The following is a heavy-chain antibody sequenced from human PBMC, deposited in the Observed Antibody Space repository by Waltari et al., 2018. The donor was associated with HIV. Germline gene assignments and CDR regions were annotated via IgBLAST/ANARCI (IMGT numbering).Heavy chain of an antibody. V-gene: IGHV1-24*01. CDR2: FDPEDGET. D-gene: IGHD4-17*01. CDR3: ATDGATVTTNSYYYYGMDV. J-gene: IGHJ6*02. Sequence: QVQLVQSGAEVKKPGASVTVSCKVSGYTLPELSMHWLRQAPAKGLEWMGGFDPEDGETIYAQKFQGRVTMTEDTSTDTAYMELSSLRSEDTAVCYCATDGATVTTNSYYYYGMDVWGQGTTVTVSS. CDR1: GYTLPELS.